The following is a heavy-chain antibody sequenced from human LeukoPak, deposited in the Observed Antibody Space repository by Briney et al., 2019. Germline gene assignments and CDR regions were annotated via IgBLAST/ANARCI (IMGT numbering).Heavy chain of an antibody. J-gene: IGHJ3*02. D-gene: IGHD3-22*01. CDR2: ISYSGST. Sequence: SETLSLTCTVSGGSISSYHWRWIRQPPGKRLEWIGFISYSGSTNSNPSLKRRVAISIDTSEKQFSLKLSSLTAADTSVYYCVRGNYDSRGYSNAFDIWGQGAMVTVSS. CDR1: GGSISSYH. V-gene: IGHV4-59*01. CDR3: VRGNYDSRGYSNAFDI.